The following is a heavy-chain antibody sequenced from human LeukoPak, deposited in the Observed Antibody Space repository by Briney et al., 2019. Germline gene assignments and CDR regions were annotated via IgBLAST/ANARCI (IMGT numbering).Heavy chain of an antibody. D-gene: IGHD2-2*01. Sequence: PGGSLRLSCAASGFTFSNYEMNWVRQAPGKGLEWVSVIYSCGSTYYADSVKGRFTISRDNSKNTLYLQMNSLRAEDTAVYYCARVFGNLGCYAGNYYYYYYMDVWGQGTMVTVSS. J-gene: IGHJ6*03. CDR3: ARVFGNLGCYAGNYYYYYYMDV. CDR1: GFTFSNYE. CDR2: IYSCGST. V-gene: IGHV3-53*05.